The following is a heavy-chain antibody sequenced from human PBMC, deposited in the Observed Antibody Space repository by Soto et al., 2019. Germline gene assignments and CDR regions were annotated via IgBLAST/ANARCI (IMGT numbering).Heavy chain of an antibody. CDR3: ARGSLVVLTRRYSSGGYDY. V-gene: IGHV1-69*01. J-gene: IGHJ4*02. Sequence: QVQLVQSGAEVKKPGSSVKVSCKASGGTFSSYAISWVRQAPGQGLEWMGGIIPIFGTANYTQKFQGRVTSTADEFTSTAYRELSSLRSEDTGVYYCARGSLVVLTRRYSSGGYDYWGQGTLVTVSS. CDR2: IIPIFGTA. D-gene: IGHD6-19*01. CDR1: GGTFSSYA.